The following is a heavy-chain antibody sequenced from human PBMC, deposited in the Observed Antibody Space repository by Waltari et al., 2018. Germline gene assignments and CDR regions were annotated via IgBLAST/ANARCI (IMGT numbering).Heavy chain of an antibody. CDR3: AREKWAHDYGDYHPHNFDY. CDR1: GFTVSSHY. Sequence: EVQLVESGGGLVQPGGSLRLSCAASGFTVSSHYMSWVRQAPGKGLEWVSVIYSGGSTYYADSVKGRFTISRDNSKNTLYLQMNSLRAEDTAVYYCAREKWAHDYGDYHPHNFDYWGQGTLVTVSS. J-gene: IGHJ4*02. D-gene: IGHD4-17*01. V-gene: IGHV3-66*02. CDR2: IYSGGST.